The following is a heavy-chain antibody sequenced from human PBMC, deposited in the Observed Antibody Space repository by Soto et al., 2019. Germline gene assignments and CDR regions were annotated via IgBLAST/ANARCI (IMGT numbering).Heavy chain of an antibody. D-gene: IGHD3-22*01. CDR1: GFTFDDYA. J-gene: IGHJ3*02. CDR2: INWNGGST. V-gene: IGHV3-20*04. CDR3: ARDKPVVINDAFDI. Sequence: PGGSLRLSCAASGFTFDDYAMSWVRQAPGKGLEWVSGINWNGGSTGYADSVQGRFTMSRDNAKNSLYLQMNSLRAEDTALYYCARDKPVVINDAFDIWGQGTMVTVSS.